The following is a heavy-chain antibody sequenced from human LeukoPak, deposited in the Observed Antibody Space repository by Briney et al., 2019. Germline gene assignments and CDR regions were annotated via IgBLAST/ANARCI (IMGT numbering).Heavy chain of an antibody. CDR3: AKDRGGYYGSWTSYYFYGMDV. Sequence: GGSLRLSCAASVFTFSQYAMHCVRQAPGRGVGCVALICVEGEVAHSVGSLKGRFSISRDQSRSSLHLQIDTLRTEDTALYYCAKDRGGYYGSWTSYYFYGMDVWGQGTTVIVSS. CDR1: VFTFSQYA. V-gene: IGHV3-43*02. CDR2: ICVEGEVA. D-gene: IGHD3-10*01. J-gene: IGHJ6*02.